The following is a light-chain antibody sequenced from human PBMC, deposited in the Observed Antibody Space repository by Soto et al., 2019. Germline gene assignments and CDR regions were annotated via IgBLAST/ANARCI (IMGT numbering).Light chain of an antibody. CDR3: QQYGSSPRT. CDR2: GAS. Sequence: EIVLTQSPGHLSLSPGERATLSCRASQSVSSSYLAWYQQKPGQAPRLLIYGASSRATGIPDRFSGRGAGTDFTLTISRLEPEDFAVYYCQQYGSSPRTFGQGTRLEIK. V-gene: IGKV3-20*01. J-gene: IGKJ5*01. CDR1: QSVSSSY.